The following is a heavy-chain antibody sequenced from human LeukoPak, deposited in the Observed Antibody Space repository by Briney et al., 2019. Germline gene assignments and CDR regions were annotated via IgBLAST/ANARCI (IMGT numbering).Heavy chain of an antibody. CDR3: AGDLNAYGSGSFLGYNWFDP. J-gene: IGHJ5*02. Sequence: SQTLSLTCTVSGGSISSGSYYWSWIRQPAGKGLEWIGRIYTSGSTNYNPSLKSRVTISVDTSKNQFSLKLSSVTAADTAVYYCAGDLNAYGSGSFLGYNWFDPWGKGTLVTVSS. V-gene: IGHV4-61*02. CDR1: GGSISSGSYY. D-gene: IGHD3-10*01. CDR2: IYTSGST.